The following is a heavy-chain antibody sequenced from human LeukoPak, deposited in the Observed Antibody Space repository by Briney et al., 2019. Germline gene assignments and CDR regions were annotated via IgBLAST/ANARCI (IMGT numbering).Heavy chain of an antibody. Sequence: PGGSLRLSCAASGFTFSNYVMHWVRQAPGKGLLWVSRISSDGSSTTYADSVKGRFTISRDNAKNTLYLQMNSLRAEDTAVYHCSRGYIGPDYWGQGSLVTVSS. J-gene: IGHJ4*02. CDR2: ISSDGSST. CDR3: SRGYIGPDY. D-gene: IGHD1-14*01. V-gene: IGHV3-74*01. CDR1: GFTFSNYV.